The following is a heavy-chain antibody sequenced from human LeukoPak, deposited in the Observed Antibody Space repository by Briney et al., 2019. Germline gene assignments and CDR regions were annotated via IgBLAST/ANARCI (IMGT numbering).Heavy chain of an antibody. V-gene: IGHV3-30*02. J-gene: IGHJ4*02. D-gene: IGHD3-22*01. CDR1: GFTFSSYG. CDR2: IRYDGSNK. Sequence: GGSLRLSCAASGFTFSSYGMHWVRQAPGKGLEWVAFIRYDGSNKYYADSVKGRFTISRDNSKNTVYLQMSSLRAEDTAVYYCAKDSAYDSSGYYLYYFDYWGQGTLVTVSS. CDR3: AKDSAYDSSGYYLYYFDY.